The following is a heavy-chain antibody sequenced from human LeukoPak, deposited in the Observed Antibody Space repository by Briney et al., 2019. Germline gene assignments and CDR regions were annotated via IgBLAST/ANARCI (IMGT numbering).Heavy chain of an antibody. CDR2: IYYSGST. CDR3: ARDKSAGIAAAAGGFDY. Sequence: PSETLSLTCTVSGGSISSSSYYWGWIRQPPGKGLEWIGSIYYSGSTYYNPSLKSRVTISVDTSKNQFSLKLSSVTAADTAVYYCARDKSAGIAAAAGGFDYWGQGTLVTVSS. CDR1: GGSISSSSYY. J-gene: IGHJ4*02. D-gene: IGHD6-13*01. V-gene: IGHV4-39*07.